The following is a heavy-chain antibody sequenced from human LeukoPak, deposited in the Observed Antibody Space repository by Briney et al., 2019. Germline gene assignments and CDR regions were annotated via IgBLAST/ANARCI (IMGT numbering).Heavy chain of an antibody. CDR3: ARHGWGGQQLVRSSRRWFDP. J-gene: IGHJ5*02. CDR1: GGSISSGSYY. CDR2: IYTRGST. D-gene: IGHD6-13*01. Sequence: PSETLSLTCTVSGGSISSGSYYWTWIRQPAGKGLEWIGRIYTRGSTNYNPSLKSRVTISVDTSKNQFSLKLSSVTAADTAVYYCARHGWGGQQLVRSSRRWFDPWGQGTLVTVSS. V-gene: IGHV4-61*02.